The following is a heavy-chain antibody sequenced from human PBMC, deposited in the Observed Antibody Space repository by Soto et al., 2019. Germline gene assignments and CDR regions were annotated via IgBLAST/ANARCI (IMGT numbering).Heavy chain of an antibody. CDR3: ARDPPITSDYAMDV. Sequence: PGGSLRLSCAASGFAVSSSYMMWVRQAPGKGLECISVTYTGGSTHYSDSVKGRFTISRDDSTNTVHLQMNSLRVEDTAVYYSARDPPITSDYAMDVWGQGTTVTVSS. J-gene: IGHJ6*02. CDR2: TYTGGST. D-gene: IGHD1-20*01. CDR1: GFAVSSSY. V-gene: IGHV3-53*01.